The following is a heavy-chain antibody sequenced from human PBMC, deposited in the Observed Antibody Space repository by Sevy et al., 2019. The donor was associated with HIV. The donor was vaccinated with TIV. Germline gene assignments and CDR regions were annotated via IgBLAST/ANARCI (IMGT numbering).Heavy chain of an antibody. Sequence: SETLSLTCTVSGGSISSGDYYWSWIRQPPGKGLEWIGYIYYSGSTYYNPSLKSRVTISVDASKNQFSLKLSSVTAADTAVYYCARESAALKDAFDIWGQGTMVTVSS. D-gene: IGHD6-25*01. CDR1: GGSISSGDYY. J-gene: IGHJ3*02. CDR3: ARESAALKDAFDI. CDR2: IYYSGST. V-gene: IGHV4-30-4*01.